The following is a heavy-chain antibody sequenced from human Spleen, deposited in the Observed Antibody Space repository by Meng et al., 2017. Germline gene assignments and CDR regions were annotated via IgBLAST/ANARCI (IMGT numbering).Heavy chain of an antibody. J-gene: IGHJ4*02. D-gene: IGHD2-2*01. CDR3: TRDGYLDCSRTNCFDY. CDR1: GYTFTSYA. V-gene: IGHV7-4-1*02. Sequence: QVQVVQSGFELKKPGASVKVSCKASGYTFTSYAMNWVRQAPGQGLEWMGWINTNTGNPTYAQDFTGRFVFFLDTSVSTTYLQISGLKAADTAVYYCTRDGYLDCSRTNCFDYWGQGALVTVSS. CDR2: INTNTGNP.